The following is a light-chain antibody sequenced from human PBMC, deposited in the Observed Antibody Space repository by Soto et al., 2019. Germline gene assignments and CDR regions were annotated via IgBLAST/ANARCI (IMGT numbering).Light chain of an antibody. J-gene: IGKJ1*01. CDR2: GAS. CDR1: QSVSSSY. V-gene: IGKV3-20*01. Sequence: EIVLTQSPGTLSLSPGERATLSCRASQSVSSSYLAWYQQKPGQAPRLLFYGASRRATGIPDRFSGSGSGTDFTLTISRMEPADFAVYYCQQHGSSPPTFGQGTKVEIK. CDR3: QQHGSSPPT.